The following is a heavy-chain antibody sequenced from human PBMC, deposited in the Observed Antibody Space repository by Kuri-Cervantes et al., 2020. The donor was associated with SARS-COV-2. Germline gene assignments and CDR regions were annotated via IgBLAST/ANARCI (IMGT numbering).Heavy chain of an antibody. CDR1: GFTFSSYA. CDR2: ISYDGSNK. CDR3: AKDRKQIAAAGLDY. J-gene: IGHJ4*02. V-gene: IGHV3-30-3*01. D-gene: IGHD6-13*01. Sequence: GESLKISCAASGFTFSSYAMHWVRQAPGKGLEWVAVISYDGSNKYYADSVKGRFTISRDNSKNTLYLQMNSLRAEDTAVYYCAKDRKQIAAAGLDYWGQGTLVTVSS.